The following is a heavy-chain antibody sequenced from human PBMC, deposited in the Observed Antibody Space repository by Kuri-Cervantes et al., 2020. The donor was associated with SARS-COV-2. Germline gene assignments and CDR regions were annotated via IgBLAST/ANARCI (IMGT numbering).Heavy chain of an antibody. CDR2: IYYSGST. V-gene: IGHV4-39*01. D-gene: IGHD1-26*01. Sequence: SETLSLTCTVSGGSISSSSYYWGWIRQPPGKGLEWIGSIYYSGSTYYNPSLKSRVTISVDTSKNQFSLKLSPVTAADTAVYYFARHPGTGGGATRPPPNWFDPWGQGTLVTVSS. CDR3: ARHPGTGGGATRPPPNWFDP. J-gene: IGHJ5*02. CDR1: GGSISSSSYY.